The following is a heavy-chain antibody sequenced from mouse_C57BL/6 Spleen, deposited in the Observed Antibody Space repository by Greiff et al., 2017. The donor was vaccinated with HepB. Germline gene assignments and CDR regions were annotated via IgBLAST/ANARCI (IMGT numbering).Heavy chain of an antibody. D-gene: IGHD1-1*01. CDR3: ARADGSSSSWFAY. J-gene: IGHJ3*01. Sequence: EVKLMESGGGLVKPGGSLKLSCAASGFTFSSYAMSWVRQTPEKRLEWVATISDGGSYTYYPDNVKGRFTISRDNAKNNLYLQMSHLKSEDTAMYYCARADGSSSSWFAYWGQGTLVTVSA. CDR1: GFTFSSYA. CDR2: ISDGGSYT. V-gene: IGHV5-4*03.